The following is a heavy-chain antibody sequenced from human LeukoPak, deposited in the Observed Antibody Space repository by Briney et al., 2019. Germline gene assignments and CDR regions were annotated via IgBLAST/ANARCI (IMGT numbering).Heavy chain of an antibody. CDR2: IHYSGNT. Sequence: PSETLSLTCTVSGDSISSRNYYWGWIRQPPGKGLEWIGNIHYSGNTFTKPSLKSRATMSVDTSTNQFSLKMTSVTAADTAVYYCADLLLLGGYFDFWGQGALVTVSS. V-gene: IGHV4-39*01. CDR3: ADLLLLGGYFDF. J-gene: IGHJ4*02. D-gene: IGHD3-22*01. CDR1: GDSISSRNYY.